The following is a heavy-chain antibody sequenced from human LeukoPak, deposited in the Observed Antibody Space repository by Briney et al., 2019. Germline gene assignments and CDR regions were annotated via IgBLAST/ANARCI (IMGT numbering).Heavy chain of an antibody. CDR2: IYYSGST. D-gene: IGHD3-10*01. CDR3: ASRVWYYGSGSYSS. V-gene: IGHV4-39*01. J-gene: IGHJ4*02. CDR1: GGSISSSSYY. Sequence: PSETLSLTCTVSGGSISSSSYYWGWIRQPPGKGLEWIGSIYYSGSTYYNPSLKSRVTISVDTSKHQFSLKLSSVTAADTAVYYCASRVWYYGSGSYSSWGQGTLVTVSS.